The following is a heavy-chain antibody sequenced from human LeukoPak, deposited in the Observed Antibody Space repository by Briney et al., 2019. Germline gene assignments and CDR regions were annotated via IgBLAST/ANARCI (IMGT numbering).Heavy chain of an antibody. J-gene: IGHJ2*01. D-gene: IGHD3-9*01. CDR3: ARGLRYYDILSGYYTVYWYFDL. CDR2: INHSGST. CDR1: GGSFSGYY. V-gene: IGHV4-34*01. Sequence: PSETLSLTCAVYGGSFSGYYWSWIRQPPGKGLEWIGEINHSGSTNYNPSLKSQVTISVGTSKNQFSLTLSSVTAADTAVYYCARGLRYYDILSGYYTVYWYFDLWGRGTLVTVSS.